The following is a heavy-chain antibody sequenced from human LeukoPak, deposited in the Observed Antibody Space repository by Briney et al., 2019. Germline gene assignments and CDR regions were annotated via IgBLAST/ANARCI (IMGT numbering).Heavy chain of an antibody. J-gene: IGHJ5*02. Sequence: ASVKVSCKASGYTFTGYYMHWVRQAPGQGLEWLGWISPYNGDTNYAQTFQGRVTMTTDTSTSTAYMELRSLRSDDTAVYYCAGAGPDYTNWFDPWGQGTLVTVSS. V-gene: IGHV1-18*04. CDR1: GYTFTGYY. CDR3: AGAGPDYTNWFDP. CDR2: ISPYNGDT. D-gene: IGHD3-3*01.